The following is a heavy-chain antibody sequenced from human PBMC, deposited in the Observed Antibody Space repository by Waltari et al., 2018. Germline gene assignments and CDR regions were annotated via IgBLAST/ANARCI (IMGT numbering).Heavy chain of an antibody. Sequence: QLQLQESGPGLVKLSETLSLTCAVSGGPNSCNYWSWTRQPTGKGLEWIGRISGSDGSTDYNPSLKRRVTISTDTSKNQFSLELSSVTAADTAVFYCARYSGSGGYYFDYWGQGVLVTVSS. V-gene: IGHV4-4*07. CDR1: GGPNSCNY. CDR3: ARYSGSGGYYFDY. J-gene: IGHJ4*02. CDR2: ISGSDGST. D-gene: IGHD6-13*01.